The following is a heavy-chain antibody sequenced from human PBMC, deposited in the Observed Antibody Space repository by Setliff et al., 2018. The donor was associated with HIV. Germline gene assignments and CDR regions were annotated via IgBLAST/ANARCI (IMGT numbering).Heavy chain of an antibody. D-gene: IGHD3-22*01. V-gene: IGHV1-2*02. J-gene: IGHJ6*03. CDR2: IIPNSGGT. Sequence: WASVKVSCKASGYSFTTYAISWVRQAPGQGLEWMGWIIPNSGGTNYAQKFQGRVTMTRDTSTSTAYMELSGLTSDDTAVYYCARARRDSYDRGRRNHYYIDVWGKGTTVTVSS. CDR1: GYSFTTYA. CDR3: ARARRDSYDRGRRNHYYIDV.